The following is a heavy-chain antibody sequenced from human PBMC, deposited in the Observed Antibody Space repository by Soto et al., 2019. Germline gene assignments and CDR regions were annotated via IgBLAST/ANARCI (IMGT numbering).Heavy chain of an antibody. CDR2: IIPIFGTA. Sequence: QVQLVQSGAEVKKPGSSVKVSCKASGGTFSSYAISWVRQAPGQGIEWMGGIIPIFGTANYAQKFQGRVTITADESTSTAYMELSSLRSEDTAVYYCATTITIFGVVPLGYYYGMDVWGQGTTVTVSS. CDR3: ATTITIFGVVPLGYYYGMDV. D-gene: IGHD3-3*01. V-gene: IGHV1-69*01. J-gene: IGHJ6*02. CDR1: GGTFSSYA.